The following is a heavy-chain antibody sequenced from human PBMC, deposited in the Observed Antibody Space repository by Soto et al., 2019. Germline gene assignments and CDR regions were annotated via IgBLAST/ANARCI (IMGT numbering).Heavy chain of an antibody. Sequence: QVQLVESGGGVVQPGKSLRLSCVGSGFTFNNYGIHWVRQAPGTGLEWVAVISYEGRDTSSGDSVQGRFTISRDNSKNTVYLHMNSLREEDTAVYFCARELGSSASVSYPDFWGQGTLVTVSS. J-gene: IGHJ4*02. V-gene: IGHV3-30*03. CDR2: ISYEGRDT. CDR1: GFTFNNYG. CDR3: ARELGSSASVSYPDF. D-gene: IGHD3-10*01.